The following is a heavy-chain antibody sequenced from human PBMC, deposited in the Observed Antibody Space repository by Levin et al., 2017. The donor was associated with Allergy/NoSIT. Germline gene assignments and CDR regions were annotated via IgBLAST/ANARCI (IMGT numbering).Heavy chain of an antibody. CDR1: GYTFTGYY. CDR2: INPNSGGT. J-gene: IGHJ3*02. D-gene: IGHD5-18*01. CDR3: ATLADTAMVSAFDI. Sequence: GESLKISCKASGYTFTGYYMHWVRQAPGQGLEWMGWINPNSGGTNYAQKFQGRVTMTRDTSISTAYMELSRLRSDDTAVYYCATLADTAMVSAFDIWGQGTMVTVSS. V-gene: IGHV1-2*02.